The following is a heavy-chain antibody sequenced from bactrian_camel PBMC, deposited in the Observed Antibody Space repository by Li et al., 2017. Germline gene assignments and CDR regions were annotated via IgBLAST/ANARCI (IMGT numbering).Heavy chain of an antibody. CDR1: GDTISRYC. V-gene: IGHV3S9*01. CDR3: AACRSCSGGVCNGDFAY. CDR2: IESDGST. Sequence: HVQLVESGGGSVQVGGSLRLSCVASGDTISRYCMGWFRQIPDKEREGVAGIESDGSTSYADSVKGRFTISRDKAKNTLYLQMDSLKTEDTGVYYCAACRSCSGGVCNGDFAYWGQGTQVTVS. J-gene: IGHJ6*01. D-gene: IGHD2*01.